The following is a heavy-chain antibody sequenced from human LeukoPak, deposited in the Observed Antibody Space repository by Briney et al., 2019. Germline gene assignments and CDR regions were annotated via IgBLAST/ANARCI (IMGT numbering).Heavy chain of an antibody. Sequence: SETLSLTCTVSGGSISSYYWSWIRQPPGKGLEWIGYIYYSGSTNYSPSLKSRVTISVDTSKNQFSLKLSSVTAADTAVYYCARVGAVTSFDYWGQGTLVTVSS. V-gene: IGHV4-59*01. CDR1: GGSISSYY. CDR2: IYYSGST. CDR3: ARVGAVTSFDY. J-gene: IGHJ4*02. D-gene: IGHD1-26*01.